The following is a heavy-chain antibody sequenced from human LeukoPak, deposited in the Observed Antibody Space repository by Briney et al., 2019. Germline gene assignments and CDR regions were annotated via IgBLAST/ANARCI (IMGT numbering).Heavy chain of an antibody. CDR3: ARSYCSSTSCYAAYYYYMDV. J-gene: IGHJ6*03. V-gene: IGHV4-34*01. D-gene: IGHD2-2*01. CDR1: GGSFSGYY. CDR2: INHSGST. Sequence: SETLSLTCAVYGGSFSGYYWSWIRQPPGKGLEWIGEINHSGSTNYSPSLKSRVTISVDTSKNQFSLKLSSVTAADTAVYYCARSYCSSTSCYAAYYYYMDVWGKGTTVTVSS.